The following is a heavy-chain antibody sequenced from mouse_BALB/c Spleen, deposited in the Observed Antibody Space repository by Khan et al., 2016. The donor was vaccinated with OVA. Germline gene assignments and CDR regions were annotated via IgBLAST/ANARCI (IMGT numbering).Heavy chain of an antibody. D-gene: IGHD2-3*01. CDR3: TRDGIDY. CDR1: GYTFTTYW. CDR2: INPTSGYT. V-gene: IGHV1-7*01. J-gene: IGHJ2*01. Sequence: QVRLQQSGAELAKPGASVKMSCKASGYTFTTYWMHWVKQRPGQGLEWIGYINPTSGYTDYHEKFKDKATLSADTSSSTAYMQLSSLTSEDSAVYYCTRDGIDYWGQGTTLTVSS.